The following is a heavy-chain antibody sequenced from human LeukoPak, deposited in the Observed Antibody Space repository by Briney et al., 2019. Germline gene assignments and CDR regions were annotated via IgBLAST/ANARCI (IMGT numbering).Heavy chain of an antibody. J-gene: IGHJ4*02. CDR2: IIPILGIA. D-gene: IGHD6-19*01. CDR3: ARAPRIAVAGTDY. CDR1: GGTFSSYA. V-gene: IGHV1-69*04. Sequence: ASVKVSCKASGGTFSSYAISWVRQAPGQGLEWMGRIIPILGIANYAQKFQGRVTITADKSTSTAYMELSSLRSEDTAVYYCARAPRIAVAGTDYWGQGTLVTVSS.